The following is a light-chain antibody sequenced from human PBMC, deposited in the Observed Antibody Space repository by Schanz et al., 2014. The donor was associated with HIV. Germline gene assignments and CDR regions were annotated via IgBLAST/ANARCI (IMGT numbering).Light chain of an antibody. J-gene: IGLJ2*01. CDR2: EVT. V-gene: IGLV2-14*01. CDR3: SSYTTSSTLV. Sequence: QSALTQPPSASGSPGQSVTISCTGTSSDVGGYNYVSWYQQHPGKAPKLMIYEVTKRPSGVSNRFSASKSGNTASLTVSGLQAEDEADYYCSSYTTSSTLVFGGGTKLTVL. CDR1: SSDVGGYNY.